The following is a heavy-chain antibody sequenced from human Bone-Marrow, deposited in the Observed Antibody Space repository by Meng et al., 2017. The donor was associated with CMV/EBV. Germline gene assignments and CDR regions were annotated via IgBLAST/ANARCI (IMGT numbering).Heavy chain of an antibody. CDR1: GSTFSSYA. CDR2: ISYDGSNK. CDR3: ARGGNYFDY. Sequence: GESLKISCAASGSTFSSYAMHWVRQAPGKGLEWVAVISYDGSNKYYADSVKGRFTISRDNSKNTLYLQMNSLRAEDTAVYYCARGGNYFDYWGQGTLVTVSS. J-gene: IGHJ4*02. V-gene: IGHV3-30-3*01.